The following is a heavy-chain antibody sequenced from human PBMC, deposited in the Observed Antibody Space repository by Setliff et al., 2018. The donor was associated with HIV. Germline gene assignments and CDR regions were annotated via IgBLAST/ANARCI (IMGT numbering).Heavy chain of an antibody. D-gene: IGHD5-18*01. CDR3: ASLDTAHFSGVTGVVY. CDR1: GFIFSPDW. CDR2: IKKDEIEK. J-gene: IGHJ4*02. Sequence: PGGSLRLSCAASGFIFSPDWMSWVRLAPGKGLEWVACIKKDEIEKYYVDSVKGRFTISRDNAKNSLYLQMDSLRAEDTAVYYCASLDTAHFSGVTGVVYWGQGTMVTVSS. V-gene: IGHV3-7*01.